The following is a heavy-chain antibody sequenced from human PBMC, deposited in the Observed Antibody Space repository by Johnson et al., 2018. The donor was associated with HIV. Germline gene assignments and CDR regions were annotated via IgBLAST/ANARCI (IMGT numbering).Heavy chain of an antibody. V-gene: IGHV3-33*06. D-gene: IGHD6-13*01. CDR3: SKDRSSWYLETNDAFDM. Sequence: QVQLVECGGGVVQPGRSLRIYCAVSEFTLSNYAMHWVRLAPGKGLQWVAVIRYDGSNKFYADSVKGRFTISRDNSKNTLWLQMNSLRAEDTAVYYCSKDRSSWYLETNDAFDMWGQGTMVIVSS. J-gene: IGHJ3*02. CDR2: IRYDGSNK. CDR1: EFTLSNYA.